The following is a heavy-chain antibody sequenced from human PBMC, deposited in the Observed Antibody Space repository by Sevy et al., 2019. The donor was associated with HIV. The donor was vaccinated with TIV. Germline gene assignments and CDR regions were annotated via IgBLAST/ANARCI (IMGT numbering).Heavy chain of an antibody. CDR1: GFTVSRNY. CDR3: ERERIVGATWGGFDY. Sequence: GGSLRLSCAASGFTVSRNYMSWVRQAPGKGLEWVSVIYSGGSTYYADSVKGRFTISRDNSKNTLYLHMNSLRAEDTAVYYCERERIVGATWGGFDYWGQGTLVTVSS. J-gene: IGHJ4*02. D-gene: IGHD1-26*01. V-gene: IGHV3-53*01. CDR2: IYSGGST.